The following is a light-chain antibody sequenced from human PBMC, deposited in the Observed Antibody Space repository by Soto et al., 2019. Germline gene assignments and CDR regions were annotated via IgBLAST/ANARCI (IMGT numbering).Light chain of an antibody. CDR2: EGT. V-gene: IGLV2-23*01. CDR1: SSDVASYDL. J-gene: IGLJ2*01. CDR3: CSYVGSSSPAI. Sequence: QSVPTQPASVSGSPGQSITISCTGTSSDVASYDLVSWYQQHPGKAPKLMIYEGTKRPSGVSDRFSGSNSGNTASLTISGLQAEDEGDYYCCSYVGSSSPAIFGGGTKLTVL.